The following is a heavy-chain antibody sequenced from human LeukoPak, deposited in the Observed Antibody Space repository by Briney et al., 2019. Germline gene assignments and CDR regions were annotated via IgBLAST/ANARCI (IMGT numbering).Heavy chain of an antibody. CDR1: GGSISGYY. V-gene: IGHV4-59*01. CDR2: IYYSGST. CDR3: ASQRGLIAAAGYYYFDY. J-gene: IGHJ4*02. Sequence: PSETLSLTCTVSGGSISGYYWSWIRQPPGKGLEWIGYIYYSGSTNYNPSLKSRVTISVDTSKNQFSLKLSSVTAADTAVYYCASQRGLIAAAGYYYFDYWGQGTLVTVSS. D-gene: IGHD6-13*01.